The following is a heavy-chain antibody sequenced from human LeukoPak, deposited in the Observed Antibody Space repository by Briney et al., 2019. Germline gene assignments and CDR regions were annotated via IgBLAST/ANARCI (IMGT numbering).Heavy chain of an antibody. J-gene: IGHJ3*01. V-gene: IGHV4-4*07. CDR2: IYTSGTT. Sequence: SETLSLTCTVSGDSFHDYYWNWIRQPAGKGLEWIGRIYTSGTTNSNPSLGSRVTISVDTSKKQFSLRLSSVAAADTAVYYCAGASDASDVWGQGTMVTVSS. CDR1: GDSFHDYY. CDR3: AGASDASDV.